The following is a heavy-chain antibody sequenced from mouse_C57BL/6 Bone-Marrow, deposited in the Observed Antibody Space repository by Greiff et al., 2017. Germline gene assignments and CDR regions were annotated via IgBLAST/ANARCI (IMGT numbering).Heavy chain of an antibody. D-gene: IGHD1-1*01. Sequence: EVQLQQSGAELVKPGASVKLSCTASGFNIKDYYIHWVKQRPEQGLEWIGRIDPEDGETKYAPKFQDKATITADPSSNTAYLQLSSLTSEDTAVYYCTRSLIYYGTNYWGQGTTLTVSS. CDR3: TRSLIYYGTNY. CDR1: GFNIKDYY. J-gene: IGHJ2*01. V-gene: IGHV14-2*01. CDR2: IDPEDGET.